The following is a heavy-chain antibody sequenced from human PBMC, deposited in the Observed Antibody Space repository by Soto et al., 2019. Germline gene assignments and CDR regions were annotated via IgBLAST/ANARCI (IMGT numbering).Heavy chain of an antibody. D-gene: IGHD3-22*01. V-gene: IGHV1-69*13. J-gene: IGHJ6*02. CDR3: ARLYYYDSSYYYYGMDV. CDR2: IIPIFGTA. CDR1: GGTFSSYA. Sequence: SVKVSCKASGGTFSSYAISWVRQAPGQGLEWMGGIIPIFGTANYAQKFQGRVTITADESTSTAYMELSSLRSEDTAVYYCARLYYYDSSYYYYGMDVWGQGTTVTVSS.